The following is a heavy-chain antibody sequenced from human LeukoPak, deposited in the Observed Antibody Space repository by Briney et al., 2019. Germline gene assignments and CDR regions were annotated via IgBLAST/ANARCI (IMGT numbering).Heavy chain of an antibody. V-gene: IGHV1-69*04. D-gene: IGHD3-16*01. CDR3: AREDGGYCRNRFDP. Sequence: SVKVSCKASGGTFSSYTISWVRQAPGQGLEWMGRIIPILGIANYAQKFQGRVTITADKSTSTAYMELSSLRSEDTAVYYCAREDGGYCRNRFDPWGQGTLVTVSS. J-gene: IGHJ5*02. CDR1: GGTFSSYT. CDR2: IIPILGIA.